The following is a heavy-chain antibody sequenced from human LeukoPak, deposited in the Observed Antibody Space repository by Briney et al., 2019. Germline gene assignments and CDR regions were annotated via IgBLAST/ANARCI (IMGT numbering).Heavy chain of an antibody. D-gene: IGHD6-19*01. Sequence: SETLSLTCAVYGGSFSGYYWSWIRQPPGKGLEWIGEINHRGSTNYNPSLKSRVTISVDTSKNQFSLKLSSVTAADTAVYYCARRPLGRQWLVPNPPSRLYYFDYWGQGTLVTVSS. CDR3: ARRPLGRQWLVPNPPSRLYYFDY. J-gene: IGHJ4*02. CDR2: INHRGST. V-gene: IGHV4-34*01. CDR1: GGSFSGYY.